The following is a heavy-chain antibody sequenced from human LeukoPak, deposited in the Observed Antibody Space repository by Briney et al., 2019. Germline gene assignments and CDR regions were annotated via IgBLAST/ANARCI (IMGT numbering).Heavy chain of an antibody. CDR1: GGSISSYY. Sequence: PSETLSLTCTVSGGSISSYYWSWIRQPPGKGLEWIGYIYYSGSTNYNPSLKSRVTISVDTSKNQFSLKLSSVTAADTAVYYCARVVRLGELSYAFDIWGQGTMVTVSS. D-gene: IGHD3-16*02. CDR3: ARVVRLGELSYAFDI. CDR2: IYYSGST. J-gene: IGHJ3*02. V-gene: IGHV4-59*01.